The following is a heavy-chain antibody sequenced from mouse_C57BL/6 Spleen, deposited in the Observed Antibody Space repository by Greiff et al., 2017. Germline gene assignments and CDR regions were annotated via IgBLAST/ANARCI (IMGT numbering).Heavy chain of an antibody. CDR3: ARKIRSSWDY. CDR1: GYSITSGYY. J-gene: IGHJ2*01. CDR2: ISYDGSN. Sequence: EVKLQESGPGLVKPSQSLSLTCSVTGYSITSGYYWNWIRQFPGNKLEWMGYISYDGSNNYNPSLKNRISITRDTSKNQFFLKLNSVTTEDTATYYCARKIRSSWDYWGQGTTLTVSS. D-gene: IGHD1-3*01. V-gene: IGHV3-6*01.